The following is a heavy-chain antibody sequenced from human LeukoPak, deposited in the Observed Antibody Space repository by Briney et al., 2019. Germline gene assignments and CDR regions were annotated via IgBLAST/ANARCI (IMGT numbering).Heavy chain of an antibody. D-gene: IGHD5-18*01. CDR1: GGSISSYY. V-gene: IGHV4-4*07. CDR3: ARLTADGFDF. J-gene: IGHJ3*01. CDR2: IYTSGST. Sequence: PSETLSLTCTVSGGSISSYYWSWIRQPAGKGLEWIGHIYTSGSTNYNPSLKSRVTMSVDTSKNQFSLQLSSVTAADTAVFYCARLTADGFDFWGQGTKVTVSS.